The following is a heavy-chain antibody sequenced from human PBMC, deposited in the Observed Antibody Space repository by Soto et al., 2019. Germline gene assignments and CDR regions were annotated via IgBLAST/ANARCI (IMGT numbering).Heavy chain of an antibody. Sequence: PSETLSLTCTVSGGSISSYYWSWIRQPPGKGLEWIGYIYYSGSTNYNPSLKSRVTISVDTSKNQFSLKLSSVTAADTAVYYCARDGHGYCSSPSCYTDYYYGMDVWGQGTTVTVSS. CDR2: IYYSGST. J-gene: IGHJ6*02. CDR1: GGSISSYY. D-gene: IGHD2-2*02. V-gene: IGHV4-59*01. CDR3: ARDGHGYCSSPSCYTDYYYGMDV.